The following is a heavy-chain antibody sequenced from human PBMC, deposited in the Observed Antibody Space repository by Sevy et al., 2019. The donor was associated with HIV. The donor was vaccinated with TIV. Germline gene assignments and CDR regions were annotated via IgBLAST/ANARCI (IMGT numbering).Heavy chain of an antibody. CDR3: ATDSTVTTSGRYYGMDV. Sequence: ASVKVSCKVSGYTLTELSMHWVRQAPGKGLEWMGGFDPEDGETIYAQKFQGRVTMTEDTSTDTAYMELSSLRSEDTAVYYCATDSTVTTSGRYYGMDVWGQGTTVTVSS. D-gene: IGHD4-17*01. J-gene: IGHJ6*02. CDR1: GYTLTELS. V-gene: IGHV1-24*01. CDR2: FDPEDGET.